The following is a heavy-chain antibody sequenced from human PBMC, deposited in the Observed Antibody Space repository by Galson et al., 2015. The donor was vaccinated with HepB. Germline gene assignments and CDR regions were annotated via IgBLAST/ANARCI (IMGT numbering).Heavy chain of an antibody. V-gene: IGHV5-51*03. J-gene: IGHJ3*02. CDR1: GYSFTSYW. CDR3: ARSHSPRGPDAFDI. D-gene: IGHD2-21*01. CDR2: IYPGDSGT. Sequence: QSGAEVKKPGESLKISCKGSGYSFTSYWIGWVRQMPGKGLEWMGIIYPGDSGTRYSPSFQGQVTMSADKSISTAYLQWSSLKASDSAVFYCARSHSPRGPDAFDIWGQGTMVTVSS.